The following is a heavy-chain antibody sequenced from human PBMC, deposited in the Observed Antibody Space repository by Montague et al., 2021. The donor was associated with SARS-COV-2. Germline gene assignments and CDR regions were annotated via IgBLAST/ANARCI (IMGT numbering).Heavy chain of an antibody. J-gene: IGHJ2*01. CDR3: ARSSAPSITIFGVSNTYCSFDL. V-gene: IGHV4-31*03. D-gene: IGHD3-3*01. CDR2: IYYSGST. CDR1: GGSISSGGYY. Sequence: TLSLTCTVSGGSISSGGYYWSWIRQHPGKGLEWIGYIYYSGSTYYNPSLKSRVTISVDTSKNQFSLKLSSVTAADTAVYYCARSSAPSITIFGVSNTYCSFDLWGRGTLVTVSS.